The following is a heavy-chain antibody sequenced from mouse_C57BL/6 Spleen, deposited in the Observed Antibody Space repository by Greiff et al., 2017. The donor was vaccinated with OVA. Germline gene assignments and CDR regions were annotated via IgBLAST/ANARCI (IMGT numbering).Heavy chain of an antibody. CDR3: ARVEGGLFAY. CDR1: GYSITSGYY. CDR2: ISYDGSN. V-gene: IGHV3-6*01. Sequence: DVKLQESGPGLVKPSQSLSLTCSVTGYSITSGYYWNWIRQFPGNKLEWMGYISYDGSNNYNPTLQNRISITRDTSENQFVLKLNSVTTEDTATYYCARVEGGLFAYWGQGTLVTVSA. J-gene: IGHJ3*01.